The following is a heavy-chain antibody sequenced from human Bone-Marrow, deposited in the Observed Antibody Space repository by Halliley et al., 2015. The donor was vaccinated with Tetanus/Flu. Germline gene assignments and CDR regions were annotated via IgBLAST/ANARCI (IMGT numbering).Heavy chain of an antibody. D-gene: IGHD2-2*01. CDR1: GFTFSDYW. CDR3: ARDGTGPGARGFYFFGLDV. V-gene: IGHV3-74*01. CDR2: ISSDGSNI. Sequence: SLRLSCVVSGFTFSDYWMHWVRQAPGKGLMWVSRISSDGSNIIYADSVKGRFTISRDKARNTVYLQMNSLRVEDTAVYYCARDGTGPGARGFYFFGLDVWGQGTSVTVSS. J-gene: IGHJ6*01.